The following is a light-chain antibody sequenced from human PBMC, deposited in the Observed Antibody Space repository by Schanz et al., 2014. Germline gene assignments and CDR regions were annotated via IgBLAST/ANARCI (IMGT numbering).Light chain of an antibody. CDR1: SSDVGGHNY. Sequence: QSALTQPASVSGSPGQSITISCTGTSSDVGGHNYVSWYQQHPGKAPKLMIYDVTKGPSGVPDRFSGSKSGNTASLTISGLQSEDEADYYCSSYAGRNTLVFGGGTKLTVL. V-gene: IGLV2-8*01. CDR3: SSYAGRNTLV. J-gene: IGLJ2*01. CDR2: DVT.